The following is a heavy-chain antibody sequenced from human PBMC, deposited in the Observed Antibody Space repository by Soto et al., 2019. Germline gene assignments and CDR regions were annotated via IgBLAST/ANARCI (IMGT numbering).Heavy chain of an antibody. CDR3: ARVGMVRGVITNNYYYYHMDV. D-gene: IGHD3-10*01. V-gene: IGHV4-59*13. J-gene: IGHJ6*03. CDR1: GGSISSYY. Sequence: SETLSLTCAVSGGSISSYYWSWIRQPPGKGLEWIGYIYYSGSTNYNPSLKSRVTISVDTSKNQFSLKLSSVTAADTAVYYCARVGMVRGVITNNYYYYHMDVWGKGTTVTVSS. CDR2: IYYSGST.